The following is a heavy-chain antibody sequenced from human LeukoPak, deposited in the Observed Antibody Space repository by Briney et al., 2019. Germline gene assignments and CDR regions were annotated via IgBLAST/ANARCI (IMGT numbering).Heavy chain of an antibody. CDR2: ISYDGSNK. CDR1: GFTFSSYG. CDR3: ARGVSGYDSFDY. V-gene: IGHV3-30*12. J-gene: IGHJ4*02. Sequence: AGGSLRLSCAASGFTFSSYGMHWVRQAPGKGLEWVAVISYDGSNKYYADSVKGRFTISRDNSKNTLYLQMNSLRAEDTAVYYCARGVSGYDSFDYWGQGTLVTVSS. D-gene: IGHD5-12*01.